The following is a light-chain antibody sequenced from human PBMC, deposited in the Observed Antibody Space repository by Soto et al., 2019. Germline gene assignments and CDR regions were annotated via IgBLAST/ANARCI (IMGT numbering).Light chain of an antibody. V-gene: IGKV1-12*01. CDR3: QQTSSFPLT. Sequence: DIQMTQSPSSVSASVGDRVTITCRASQDISSWLAWYQQKPGKAPKLLIYAASSLQSGVPSRFSGRASGTDFTLTINTLQPEDFATYYCQQTSSFPLTFGGGTKVEIK. CDR1: QDISSW. CDR2: AAS. J-gene: IGKJ4*01.